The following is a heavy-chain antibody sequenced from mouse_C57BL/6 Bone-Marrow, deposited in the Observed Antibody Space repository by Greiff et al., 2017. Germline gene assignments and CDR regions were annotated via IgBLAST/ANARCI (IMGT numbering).Heavy chain of an antibody. Sequence: EVKVEESGGGLVQPGGSLKLSCAASGFTFSDYGMAWVRQAPRTGPEWVAFISNLAYSIYYADTVTGRFTISRENAKNTLYLEMSSLRSEDTAMYYCARLRRGNFDYWGQGTTLTVSS. CDR3: ARLRRGNFDY. CDR1: GFTFSDYG. V-gene: IGHV5-15*04. CDR2: ISNLAYSI. J-gene: IGHJ2*01.